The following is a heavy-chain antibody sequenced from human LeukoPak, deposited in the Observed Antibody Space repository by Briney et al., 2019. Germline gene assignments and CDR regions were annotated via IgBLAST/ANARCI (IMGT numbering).Heavy chain of an antibody. CDR3: ARHLVELGYCSGGSCLSLDAFDI. Sequence: SETLSLTCTVSNGSMTNNYWSWIRQPPGKGLEWIGYIYSSGSTIYNPSLKSRVTISIDTSKNQFSLKLISVTAADTAVYYCARHLVELGYCSGGSCLSLDAFDIWGQGTMVTVSS. CDR2: IYSSGST. CDR1: NGSMTNNY. D-gene: IGHD2-15*01. V-gene: IGHV4-59*08. J-gene: IGHJ3*02.